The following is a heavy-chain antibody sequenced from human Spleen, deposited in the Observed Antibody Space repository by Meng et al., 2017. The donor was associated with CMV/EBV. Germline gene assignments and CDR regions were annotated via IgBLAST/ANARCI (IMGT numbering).Heavy chain of an antibody. CDR1: GFTFSSYG. CDR3: AKSYGSGKWYFDY. D-gene: IGHD3-10*01. V-gene: IGHV3-33*06. CDR2: IWFDGSNQ. J-gene: IGHJ4*02. Sequence: GGSLRLSCAASGFTFSSYGMHWVRQAPGKGLEWVAVIWFDGSNQNYGDSAKGRFTISRDNSKNTLYLQMNSLRAEDTAVYFCAKSYGSGKWYFDYWGQGALVTVSS.